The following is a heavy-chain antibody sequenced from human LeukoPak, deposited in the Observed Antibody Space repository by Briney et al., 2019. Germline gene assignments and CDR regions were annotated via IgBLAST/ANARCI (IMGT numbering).Heavy chain of an antibody. V-gene: IGHV4-4*09. CDR2: IYTSGST. D-gene: IGHD5-12*01. CDR3: ARLGPSGYGIDY. CDR1: GGSISSYY. J-gene: IGHJ4*02. Sequence: PPETLSLTCTVSGGSISSYYWSWIRQPPGKGLEWIGYIYTSGSTNYNPSLKSRVTISVDTSKNQFSLKLSSVTAADTAVYYCARLGPSGYGIDYWGQGTLVTVSS.